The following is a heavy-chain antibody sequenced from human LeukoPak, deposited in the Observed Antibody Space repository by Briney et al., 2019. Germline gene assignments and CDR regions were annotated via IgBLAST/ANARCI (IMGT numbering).Heavy chain of an antibody. CDR2: IASDGGAK. D-gene: IGHD6-19*01. CDR1: GFSFSNHG. CDR3: AREATWGQWYFDH. V-gene: IGHV3-30*03. J-gene: IGHJ4*02. Sequence: GTSLRLSCVASGFSFSNHGMHWVRQAPGKGLEWVSVIASDGGAKFYADSVKGRFTLSRDNSKNMFFLQMNFLTVEDTAIYYCAREATWGQWYFDHWGQGTPVTASS.